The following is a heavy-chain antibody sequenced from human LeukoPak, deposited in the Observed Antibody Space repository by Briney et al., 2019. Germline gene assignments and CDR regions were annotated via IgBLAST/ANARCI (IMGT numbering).Heavy chain of an antibody. Sequence: ASVKVSCKASGYTFTGYYMHWVRQAPGQGLEWMGWINPNSGGTNYARKFQGRVTMTRDTSISTAYMELSRLRSDDTAVYYCARDQRYCSGGSCYPDWFGPWGQGTLVTVSS. J-gene: IGHJ5*02. CDR2: INPNSGGT. CDR3: ARDQRYCSGGSCYPDWFGP. CDR1: GYTFTGYY. V-gene: IGHV1-2*02. D-gene: IGHD2-15*01.